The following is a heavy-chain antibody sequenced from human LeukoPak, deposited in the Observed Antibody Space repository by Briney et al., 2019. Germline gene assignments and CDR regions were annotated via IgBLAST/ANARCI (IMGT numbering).Heavy chain of an antibody. CDR2: ISNDGKTI. D-gene: IGHD6-19*01. V-gene: IGHV3-74*01. J-gene: IGHJ3*01. Sequence: PGGSLRLSCSASGFAFTSYWMHWVRQSPGKGLVWVSRISNDGKTIAYADSVRGRFTISRDNAKNTLYLQMNSLRAEDTAVYYCARIEVGGFRAFDVWGQGTLVTVAS. CDR3: ARIEVGGFRAFDV. CDR1: GFAFTSYW.